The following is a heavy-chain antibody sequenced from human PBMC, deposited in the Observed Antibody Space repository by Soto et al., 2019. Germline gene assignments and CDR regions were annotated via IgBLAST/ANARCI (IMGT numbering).Heavy chain of an antibody. D-gene: IGHD1-7*01. V-gene: IGHV1-69*12. CDR1: GGTFSSYA. CDR2: IMPIFGTA. J-gene: IGHJ5*02. Sequence: QVQLVQSGAEVKKPGCSVKVSCKASGGTFSSYAISWVRQAPGLGLEWMGGIMPIFGTANDAQKFQGRVTVTADESTSTAYMELSSLRSDDTAVYYCARSELELGWFHPWGQGTLVTVS. CDR3: ARSELELGWFHP.